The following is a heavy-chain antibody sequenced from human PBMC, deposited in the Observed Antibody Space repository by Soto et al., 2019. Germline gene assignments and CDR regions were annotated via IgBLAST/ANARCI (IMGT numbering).Heavy chain of an antibody. J-gene: IGHJ6*02. CDR3: ARVRRLRALGANPDYYGMDV. CDR1: GGTFSSYA. Sequence: SVKVSCKASGGTFSSYAISWVRQAPGQGLEWMGGIIPIFGTANYAQKFQGRVTITADESTSTAYMELSSLRSADAAVYYCARVRRLRALGANPDYYGMDVWGQGTTVTVSS. CDR2: IIPIFGTA. V-gene: IGHV1-69*13. D-gene: IGHD6-6*01.